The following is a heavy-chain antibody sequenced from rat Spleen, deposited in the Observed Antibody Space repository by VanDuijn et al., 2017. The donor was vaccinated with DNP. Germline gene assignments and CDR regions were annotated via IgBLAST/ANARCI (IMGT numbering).Heavy chain of an antibody. Sequence: EVQLQESGPGLVKPSQSLSLTCSVTGYSIISSFSWNWIRMFPGNKLDWMGYINGVGSTNYNPSLISRISISRDTSKNQFFLQLNSVTTEDTATYYGARGHPPRGFECWGQGVMVTVSS. J-gene: IGHJ2*01. D-gene: IGHD3-8*01. V-gene: IGHV3-3*01. CDR2: INGVGST. CDR3: ARGHPPRGFEC. CDR1: GYSIISSFS.